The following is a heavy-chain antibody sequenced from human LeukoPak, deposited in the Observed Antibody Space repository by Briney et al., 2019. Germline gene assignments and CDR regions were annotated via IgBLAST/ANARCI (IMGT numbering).Heavy chain of an antibody. J-gene: IGHJ3*02. V-gene: IGHV1-8*01. Sequence: ASVKVSCKASGYTFTSYDINWVRQATGQGLEWMGWMNPNSGNTGYAQKFQGRVTMTRNTSISTAYMELSSLRSEDTAVYYCARQRLNYYDSSGSHAFDIWGQGTMVTVSS. D-gene: IGHD3-22*01. CDR1: GYTFTSYD. CDR2: MNPNSGNT. CDR3: ARQRLNYYDSSGSHAFDI.